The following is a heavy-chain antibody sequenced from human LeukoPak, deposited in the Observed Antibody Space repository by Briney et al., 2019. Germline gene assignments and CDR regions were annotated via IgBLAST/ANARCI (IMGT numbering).Heavy chain of an antibody. CDR2: IKEDGSEQ. CDR3: ARIGNPFGFDI. CDR1: GFTFNNFW. J-gene: IGHJ3*02. V-gene: IGHV3-7*01. Sequence: GGSLRLSYAAAGFTFNNFWMAWVRQAPGKGMEWVANIKEDGSEQYYVDSVKGRFTISRDNARKSLFLQMSSLRAEDTAVYYCARIGNPFGFDIWGQGTMVTVSS. D-gene: IGHD1-14*01.